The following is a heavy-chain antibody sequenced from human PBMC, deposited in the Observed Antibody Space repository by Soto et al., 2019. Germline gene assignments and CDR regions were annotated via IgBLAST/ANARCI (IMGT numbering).Heavy chain of an antibody. CDR1: GGTFSSYA. J-gene: IGHJ6*02. CDR2: IIPIFGTA. Sequence: QVQLVQSGAEVKKPGSSVKVSCKASGGTFSSYAISWVRQAPGQGHEWMGGIIPIFGTANYAQKFQGRVTITADESTSTAYMELSSLRSEDTAVYYCARASITIFGVVIIGYYYGMDVWGQGTTVTVSS. CDR3: ARASITIFGVVIIGYYYGMDV. V-gene: IGHV1-69*01. D-gene: IGHD3-3*01.